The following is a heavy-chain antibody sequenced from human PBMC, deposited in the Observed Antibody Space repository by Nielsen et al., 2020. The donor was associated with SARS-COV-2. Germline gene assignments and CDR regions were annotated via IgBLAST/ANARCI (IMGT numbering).Heavy chain of an antibody. CDR2: INWNGGST. J-gene: IGHJ6*02. CDR3: ARDMEAVAGTTWYYGMDV. D-gene: IGHD6-19*01. CDR1: GFTFDDYG. Sequence: GGSLRLSCAASGFTFDDYGMSWVRQAPGKGLEWVPGINWNGGSTGYADSVKGRFTISRDNAKNSLYLQMNSLRAEDTAVYYCARDMEAVAGTTWYYGMDVWGQGTTVTVSS. V-gene: IGHV3-20*04.